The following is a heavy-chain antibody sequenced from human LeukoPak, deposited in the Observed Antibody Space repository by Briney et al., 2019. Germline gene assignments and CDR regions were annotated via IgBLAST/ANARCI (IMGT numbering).Heavy chain of an antibody. D-gene: IGHD5-12*01. V-gene: IGHV3-53*05. CDR2: IYSGGST. CDR1: GFTFSSYW. CDR3: AINGGGDSGYGNFDY. Sequence: SGGSLRLSCAASGFTFSSYWMSWVRQAPGKGLEWVSVIYSGGSTYYADSVKGRFTISRDNAKNSLYLQMNSLRAEDTALYYCAINGGGDSGYGNFDYWGQGTLVTVSS. J-gene: IGHJ4*02.